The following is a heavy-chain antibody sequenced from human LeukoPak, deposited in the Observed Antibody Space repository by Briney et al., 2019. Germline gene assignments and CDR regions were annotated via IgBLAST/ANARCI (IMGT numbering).Heavy chain of an antibody. CDR3: AKDSPSRTATTEVPVDY. D-gene: IGHD1/OR15-1a*01. CDR1: GFTFSAYT. CDR2: ISSSSTYI. Sequence: GGSLRLSCEASGFTFSAYTMNWVRQAPGKGLEWVASISSSSTYIYFANSVRGRFTISRDNAKNSLYLQMNSLRAEDTAVYYCAKDSPSRTATTEVPVDYWGQGTLVTVSS. V-gene: IGHV3-21*01. J-gene: IGHJ4*02.